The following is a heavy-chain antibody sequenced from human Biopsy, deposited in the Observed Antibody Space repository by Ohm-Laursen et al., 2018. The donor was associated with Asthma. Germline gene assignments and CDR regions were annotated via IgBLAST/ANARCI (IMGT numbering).Heavy chain of an antibody. D-gene: IGHD2-2*01. Sequence: SSVKVSCKSLGGTFNTYVIGWVRQAPGQGLEWMGGINSVLGTTTYPQKFQDRVTITADDSTSTVYMELSSLRSEDTAVYYCARKAGSCISRTCYSLDFWGHGTLVTVSS. CDR2: INSVLGTT. J-gene: IGHJ4*01. CDR3: ARKAGSCISRTCYSLDF. V-gene: IGHV1-69*01. CDR1: GGTFNTYV.